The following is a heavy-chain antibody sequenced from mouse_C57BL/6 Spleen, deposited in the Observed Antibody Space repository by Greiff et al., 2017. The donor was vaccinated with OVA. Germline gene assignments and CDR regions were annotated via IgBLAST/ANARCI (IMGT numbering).Heavy chain of an antibody. CDR1: GYTFTSYW. V-gene: IGHV1-55*01. CDR2: IYPGSGST. J-gene: IGHJ4*01. D-gene: IGHD1-1*01. CDR3: ARASITSVVGYYYARDY. Sequence: VQLQQPGAELVKPGASVKMSCKASGYTFTSYWITWVKQRPGQGLEWIGDIYPGSGSTNYNEKFKSKATLTVDTSSSTAYMQLSSLTSEDSAVYYCARASITSVVGYYYARDYWGQGTSVTVSS.